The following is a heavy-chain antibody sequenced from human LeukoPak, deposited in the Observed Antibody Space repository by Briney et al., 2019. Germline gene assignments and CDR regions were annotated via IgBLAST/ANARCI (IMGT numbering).Heavy chain of an antibody. J-gene: IGHJ2*01. Sequence: KPSETLSLTCTVSGGSISSYYWSWIRQPARKGLEWIGRIYSRGGTNYNPSLKSRVTMSVDTSKNQFSLKLSSVTAADTAVYYCARSPPDTYYDFWSGYSVYWYFDLWGRGTLVTVSS. V-gene: IGHV4-4*07. CDR2: IYSRGGT. D-gene: IGHD3-3*01. CDR3: ARSPPDTYYDFWSGYSVYWYFDL. CDR1: GGSISSYY.